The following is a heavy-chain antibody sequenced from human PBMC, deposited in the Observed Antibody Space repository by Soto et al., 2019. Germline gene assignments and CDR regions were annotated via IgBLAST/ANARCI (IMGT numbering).Heavy chain of an antibody. D-gene: IGHD3-10*01. CDR2: ISWNSGSI. CDR1: GFTLDDYA. V-gene: IGHV3-9*01. J-gene: IGHJ6*02. Sequence: PGGSLRLSCAASGFTLDDYAMHWVRQAPGKGLEWVSGISWNSGSIGYADSVKGRFTISRDNAKNSLYLQMNSLRAEDTALYYCAKDKTDGSGSYSPRYYYGMDVWGQGTTVTVSS. CDR3: AKDKTDGSGSYSPRYYYGMDV.